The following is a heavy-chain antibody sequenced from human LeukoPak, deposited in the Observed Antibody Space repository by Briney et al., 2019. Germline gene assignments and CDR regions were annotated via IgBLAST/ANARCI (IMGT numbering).Heavy chain of an antibody. CDR3: AKDQSFDY. J-gene: IGHJ4*02. CDR2: ISYDGSNK. V-gene: IGHV3-30*18. CDR1: GFTFSSYG. Sequence: PGGSLRLSCAASGFTFSSYGMHWVRQAPVKGLEWVAVISYDGSNKYYADSVKGRFTISRDNSKNTLYLQMNSLRAEDTAVYYCAKDQSFDYWGQGTLVTVSS.